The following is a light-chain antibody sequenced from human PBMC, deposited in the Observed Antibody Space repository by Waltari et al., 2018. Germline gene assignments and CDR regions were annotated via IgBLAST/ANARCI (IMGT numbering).Light chain of an antibody. CDR1: SSNIGAGYD. J-gene: IGLJ3*02. Sequence: QSILTQPPSVSGAPGQRVTLSCPGSSSNIGAGYDVHWYQQLPGTAPKLLIYGNSNRPSGVPDRFSGSKSGTSASLDITGLQAEDEADYYCQSYDSSLSGSGVFGGGTKLTVL. V-gene: IGLV1-40*01. CDR2: GNS. CDR3: QSYDSSLSGSGV.